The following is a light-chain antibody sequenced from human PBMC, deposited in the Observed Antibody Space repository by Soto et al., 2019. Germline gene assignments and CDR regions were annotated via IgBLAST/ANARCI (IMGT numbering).Light chain of an antibody. J-gene: IGLJ2*01. CDR3: SSYAGSNNVV. CDR2: EVS. V-gene: IGLV2-8*01. CDR1: SSDVGGYNY. Sequence: QSVLSQPPSASGSPGQSVTISCTGTSSDVGGYNYVSWYQQHPGKAPKLMIYEVSKRPSGVPDRFSGSKSGNTASLTVSGLQPEDDSNYYCSSYAGSNNVVFGGGTQLTV.